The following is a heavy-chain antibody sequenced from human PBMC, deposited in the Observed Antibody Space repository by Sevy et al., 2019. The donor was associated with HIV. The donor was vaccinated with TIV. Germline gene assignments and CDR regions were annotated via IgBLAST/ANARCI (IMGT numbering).Heavy chain of an antibody. J-gene: IGHJ4*02. D-gene: IGHD3-10*01. CDR2: INNSGST. CDR3: ARGRGLYYFGQ. V-gene: IGHV4-34*01. Sequence: SETLSLTCAVYVGSFSGYYWSWIRQPPGKGLEWIGEINNSGSTNYNPSLKSRVIISVDTSKNQFSLRLSSVTAADTAVYYCARGRGLYYFGQWGQGTLVTVSS. CDR1: VGSFSGYY.